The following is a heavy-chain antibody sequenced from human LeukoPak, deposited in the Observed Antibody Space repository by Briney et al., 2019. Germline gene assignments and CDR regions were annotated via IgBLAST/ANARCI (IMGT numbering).Heavy chain of an antibody. CDR3: ARAKTRRYYDSSGNLDAFDI. CDR1: GGSISSGDYS. Sequence: SSQTLSLTCVVSGGSISSGDYSWSWIRQPPGKGLEWIGYIYHSGSTYYNPSLKSRVTISVDRSKNQFSLKLTSVTAADTAVYYCARAKTRRYYDSSGNLDAFDIWGQGTMVTVSS. D-gene: IGHD3-22*01. CDR2: IYHSGST. J-gene: IGHJ3*02. V-gene: IGHV4-30-2*01.